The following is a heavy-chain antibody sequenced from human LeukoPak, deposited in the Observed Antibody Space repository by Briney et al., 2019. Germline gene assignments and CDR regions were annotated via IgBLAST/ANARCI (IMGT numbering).Heavy chain of an antibody. CDR2: IRYDGSNK. V-gene: IGHV3-30*02. J-gene: IGHJ4*02. CDR3: AKDAFREGAITY. Sequence: PGGSLRLSCAASGFTFSSYGMHWVRQAPGKGLEWVAFIRYDGSNKYYADSVKGRFTISRDNSKNTLYLQMNSLRADDTAVYYCAKDAFREGAITYWGQGTLVTVSS. D-gene: IGHD1-26*01. CDR1: GFTFSSYG.